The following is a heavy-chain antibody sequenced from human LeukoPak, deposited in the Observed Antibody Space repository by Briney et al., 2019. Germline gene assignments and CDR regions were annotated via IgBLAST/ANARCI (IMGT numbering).Heavy chain of an antibody. J-gene: IGHJ6*03. CDR2: ISAYNGNT. CDR3: ASATSSSQTYYYYMDV. V-gene: IGHV1-18*01. D-gene: IGHD6-13*01. CDR1: GYTFTSYG. Sequence: ASVKVSCKASGYTFTSYGISWVRQAPGQGLEWMGWISAYNGNTNYAQKLQGRVTMTTDTSTSTAYMELRSLRSDDTAVYYCASATSSSQTYYYYMDVWGKGTTVTVSS.